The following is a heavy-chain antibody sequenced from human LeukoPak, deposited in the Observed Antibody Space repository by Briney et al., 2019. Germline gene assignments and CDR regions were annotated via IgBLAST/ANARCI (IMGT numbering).Heavy chain of an antibody. V-gene: IGHV3-48*04. D-gene: IGHD2-15*01. CDR2: ISSSGSTI. Sequence: GGSLRLSCTASGFTFSTYWMSWVRQAPGKGLDWVSYISSSGSTIYYADSVKGRFTISRDNAKNSLYLQMNSLRAEDTAVYYCAREGFGRMVDYWGQGTLVTVSS. CDR3: AREGFGRMVDY. CDR1: GFTFSTYW. J-gene: IGHJ4*02.